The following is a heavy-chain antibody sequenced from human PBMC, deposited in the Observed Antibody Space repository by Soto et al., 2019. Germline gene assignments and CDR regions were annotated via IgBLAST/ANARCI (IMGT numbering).Heavy chain of an antibody. Sequence: EVQLVESGGGLVQPGGSLRLSCAASGFTFSSYWMHWVRQAPGKGLVWVSRINSDGSSTTYADSVKGRFTISRDNAKNTLYLQMNSLRAEDTAVYYCARYTRSYEYYFDYWGQGTLVTVSS. V-gene: IGHV3-74*01. J-gene: IGHJ4*02. CDR1: GFTFSSYW. CDR2: INSDGSST. D-gene: IGHD1-26*01. CDR3: ARYTRSYEYYFDY.